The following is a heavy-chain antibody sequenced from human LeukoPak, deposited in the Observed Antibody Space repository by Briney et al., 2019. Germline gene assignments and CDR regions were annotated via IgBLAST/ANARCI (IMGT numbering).Heavy chain of an antibody. Sequence: SVKVSCKASGGTFSSYAISWVRQAPGQGLEWMGRIIPILGIANYAQKFQGRVTITAHKSTSTAYMELSSLRSEDTAVYYCARDVGYCSSTSCYFTGRYYYYGMDVWGQGTTVTVSS. CDR1: GGTFSSYA. CDR3: ARDVGYCSSTSCYFTGRYYYYGMDV. CDR2: IIPILGIA. V-gene: IGHV1-69*04. J-gene: IGHJ6*02. D-gene: IGHD2-2*01.